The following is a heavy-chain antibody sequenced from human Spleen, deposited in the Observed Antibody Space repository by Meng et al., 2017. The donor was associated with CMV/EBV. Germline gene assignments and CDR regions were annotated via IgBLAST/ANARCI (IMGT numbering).Heavy chain of an antibody. V-gene: IGHV1-2*02. CDR3: ASGGPTVSGLAVDH. J-gene: IGHJ4*02. CDR1: GYTFTNYD. CDR2: INTNNGGT. D-gene: IGHD3-22*01. Sequence: ASVKVSCKASGYTFTNYDIDWVRQATGQGLEWMGWINTNNGGTNSAQKFHGRVNMTRDTSISTAYMELSSLIYDDTAVYYCASGGPTVSGLAVDHWGQGTLVTVSS.